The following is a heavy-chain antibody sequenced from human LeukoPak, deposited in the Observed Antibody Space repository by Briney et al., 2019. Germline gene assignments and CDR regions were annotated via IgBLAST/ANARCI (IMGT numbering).Heavy chain of an antibody. CDR1: GYTFIDYY. J-gene: IGHJ3*02. Sequence: ASVKVSCKASGYTFIDYYMHWVRQAPGQGLEWMGWMNPNSGGTNYAQKLEGRVTMTRDTSISTAYMELSRLKSDDTAVYYCARKVEFLDALDTWGQGTMVTVSS. CDR2: MNPNSGGT. V-gene: IGHV1-2*02. CDR3: ARKVEFLDALDT. D-gene: IGHD1-1*01.